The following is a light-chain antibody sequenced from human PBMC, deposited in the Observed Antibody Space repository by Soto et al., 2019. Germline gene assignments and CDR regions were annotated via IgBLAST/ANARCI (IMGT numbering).Light chain of an antibody. CDR3: QQYESTPPT. CDR1: QSVLYSSNNKNY. Sequence: DIVMTQSPDSLAVSLGERTTINCKSSQSVLYSSNNKNYLAWYQQRPVQPPKLLIYWASTRESGVPDRFSGSGSGTDFTLPITSLQAEDVAVYYCQQYESTPPTFGQGTKLEIK. V-gene: IGKV4-1*01. J-gene: IGKJ2*01. CDR2: WAS.